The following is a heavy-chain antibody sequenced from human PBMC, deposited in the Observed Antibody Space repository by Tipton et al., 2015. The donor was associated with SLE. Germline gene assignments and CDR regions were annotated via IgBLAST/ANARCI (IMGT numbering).Heavy chain of an antibody. Sequence: QSGAEVKKPGSSVKVSCKASGGTFSSYTISWVRQAPGQGLKWMGRIIPILGIANYAQKFQGRVTITADKSTSTAYMELSSLRSEDTAVYYCARDGSNRAFDIWGQGTMVTVSS. CDR1: GGTFSSYT. J-gene: IGHJ3*02. D-gene: IGHD1-26*01. V-gene: IGHV1-69*04. CDR2: IIPILGIA. CDR3: ARDGSNRAFDI.